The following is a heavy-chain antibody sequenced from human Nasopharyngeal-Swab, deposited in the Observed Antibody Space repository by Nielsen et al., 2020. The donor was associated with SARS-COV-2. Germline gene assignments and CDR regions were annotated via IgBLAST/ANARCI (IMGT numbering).Heavy chain of an antibody. CDR3: TKDTSGWAAKFDA. J-gene: IGHJ5*02. V-gene: IGHV3-33*06. D-gene: IGHD6-19*01. CDR1: GFIFSTYG. Sequence: GGSLRLSCAASGFIFSTYGMHWVRQAPGKGLEWVAVSWYDGRNAQYSDSLKGRVTVSRDNSGKTLDLQIKSLRVDDTAVYYCTKDTSGWAAKFDAWGRGALVTVSP. CDR2: SWYDGRNA.